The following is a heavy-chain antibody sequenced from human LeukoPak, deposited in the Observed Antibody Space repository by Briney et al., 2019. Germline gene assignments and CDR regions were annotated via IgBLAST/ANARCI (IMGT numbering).Heavy chain of an antibody. CDR2: ISGSGGST. D-gene: IGHD5-24*01. J-gene: IGHJ4*02. V-gene: IGHV3-23*01. CDR1: GFTFSSYA. CDR3: AKGGRYTPLLFDY. Sequence: GGSLRLSCAASGFTFSSYAMSWVRQAPGKGLGWVSAISGSGGSTYYADSVKGRFTISRDNSKNTLYLQMNSLRAEDTAVYYCAKGGRYTPLLFDYWGQGTLVTVSS.